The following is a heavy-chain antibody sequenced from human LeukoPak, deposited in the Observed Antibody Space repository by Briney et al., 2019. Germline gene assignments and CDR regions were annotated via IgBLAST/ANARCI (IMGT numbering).Heavy chain of an antibody. V-gene: IGHV1-2*02. D-gene: IGHD3-3*01. CDR1: GYTFTGYY. J-gene: IGHJ4*02. CDR3: AIDNPRITIFGVVN. CDR2: INPNSGGT. Sequence: ASVKVSCKASGYTFTGYYMHWVRQAPGQGLEWMGWINPNSGGTNYAQKFQGRVTMTRDTSISTAYMELSRLRSDDTAVYYCAIDNPRITIFGVVNWGQGTLVTVSS.